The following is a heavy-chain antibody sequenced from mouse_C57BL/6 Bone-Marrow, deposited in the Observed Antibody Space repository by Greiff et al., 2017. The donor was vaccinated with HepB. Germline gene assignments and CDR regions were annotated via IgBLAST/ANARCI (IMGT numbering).Heavy chain of an antibody. CDR1: GYSITSDY. CDR2: ISYSGST. V-gene: IGHV3-8*01. Sequence: EVHLVESGPGLAKPSQTLSLTCSVTGYSITSDYWNWIRKFPGNKLEYMGYISYSGSTYYNPSLKSRISITRDTSKNQYYLQLNSVTTEDTATYYWARRYYDYDGGYYFDYWGQGTTLTVSS. CDR3: ARRYYDYDGGYYFDY. D-gene: IGHD2-4*01. J-gene: IGHJ2*01.